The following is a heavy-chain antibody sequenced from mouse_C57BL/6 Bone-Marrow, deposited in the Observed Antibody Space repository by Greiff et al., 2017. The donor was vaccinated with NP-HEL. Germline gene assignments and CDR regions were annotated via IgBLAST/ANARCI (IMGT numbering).Heavy chain of an antibody. Sequence: EVQLQESGPGLVKPSQSLSLTCSVTGYSITSGYYWNWIRQFPGNKLEWMGYISYDGSNNYNPSLKNRISITRDTSKNQFFLKLNSVTTEDTATYYCARASIYYDYDVHWYFDVWGTGTTVTVSS. CDR2: ISYDGSN. CDR1: GYSITSGYY. CDR3: ARASIYYDYDVHWYFDV. V-gene: IGHV3-6*01. D-gene: IGHD2-4*01. J-gene: IGHJ1*03.